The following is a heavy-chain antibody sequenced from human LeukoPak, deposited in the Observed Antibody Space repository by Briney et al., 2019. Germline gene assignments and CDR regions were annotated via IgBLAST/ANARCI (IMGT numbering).Heavy chain of an antibody. D-gene: IGHD6-6*01. CDR3: AREIEGIAARYYFDY. CDR1: GGTFSSYA. J-gene: IGHJ4*02. V-gene: IGHV1-69*05. Sequence: SVKLSCKASGGTFSSYAISWVRQAPGQGLEWMGRVIPIFGTANYAQNFQGRVTITTDESTSTAYMELSSLRSEDTAVYYCAREIEGIAARYYFDYWGQGTLVTVSS. CDR2: VIPIFGTA.